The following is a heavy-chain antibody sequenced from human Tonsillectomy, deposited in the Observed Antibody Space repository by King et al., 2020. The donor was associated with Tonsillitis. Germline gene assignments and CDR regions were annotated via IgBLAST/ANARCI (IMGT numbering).Heavy chain of an antibody. J-gene: IGHJ3*02. Sequence: VQLVESGGDLIQPGGSLRLSCAASGFAVSSNYMSWVRQAPGKGLEWVSVIYAVNDLYYTGSVKGRFTISRDISKNTLYLQMNSLKAEDTAVYYCARVTGDFAFDIWGQGTMVIVSS. V-gene: IGHV3-53*01. D-gene: IGHD7-27*01. CDR2: IYAVNDL. CDR3: ARVTGDFAFDI. CDR1: GFAVSSNY.